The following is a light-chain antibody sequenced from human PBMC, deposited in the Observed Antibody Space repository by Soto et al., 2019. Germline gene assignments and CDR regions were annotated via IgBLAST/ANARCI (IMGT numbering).Light chain of an antibody. CDR1: QSVLYSSNNKNY. V-gene: IGKV4-1*01. J-gene: IGKJ1*01. CDR2: WAS. CDR3: LHYNSYSEA. Sequence: DIEMTQSPDSLAVSLGERATINCKSSQSVLYSSNNKNYLAWYQQKPGQPPKLLIYWASTRESGVPDRFSGSGSGTDFTLTISSLQPDDFATYYCLHYNSYSEAFGQGTKVDVK.